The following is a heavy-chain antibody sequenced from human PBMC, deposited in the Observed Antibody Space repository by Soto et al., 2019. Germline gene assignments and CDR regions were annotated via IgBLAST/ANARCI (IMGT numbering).Heavy chain of an antibody. CDR1: GGSISSSSYY. V-gene: IGHV4-39*01. CDR2: IYYSGST. D-gene: IGHD6-19*01. J-gene: IGHJ4*02. CDR3: ARQWGSGWYPFDY. Sequence: QLQLQESGPGLVKPSETLSLTCTVSGGSISSSSYYWGWIRQPPGKGLEWIGSIYYSGSTYYNPSLKSRVTISVDTSKNQFSLKLSSVTAADTAVYYCARQWGSGWYPFDYWGQGTLVTVSS.